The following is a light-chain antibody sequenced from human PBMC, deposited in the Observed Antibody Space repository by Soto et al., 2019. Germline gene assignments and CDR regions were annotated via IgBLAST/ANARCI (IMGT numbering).Light chain of an antibody. CDR3: QQYNNWWT. V-gene: IGKV3-15*01. CDR2: GAS. J-gene: IGKJ1*01. Sequence: EIVMTQSLAALSVSPGERATLSCRAGQSVSSNLAWYQQKPGQAPRLLIYGASTRATGIPARFSGSGSGTEFTLTISSLQSEDFAVYYCQQYNNWWTFGQGTKVEIK. CDR1: QSVSSN.